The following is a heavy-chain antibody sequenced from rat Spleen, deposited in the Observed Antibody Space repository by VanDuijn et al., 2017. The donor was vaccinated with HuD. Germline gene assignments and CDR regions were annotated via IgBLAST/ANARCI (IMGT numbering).Heavy chain of an antibody. CDR3: ARDWELGY. D-gene: IGHD5-1*01. V-gene: IGHV2-6*01. CDR2: ISSGGIT. CDR1: GFSLTSYT. J-gene: IGHJ2*01. Sequence: QVQLRESGPGLVQPSQTLSLTCTVSGFSLTSYTVTWVRQPPGKGLEWIAAISSGGITYYNSVLKSRLSISRDTSKSQVFLKMNSLQTEDTAMYFCARDWELGYWGQGVMVTVSS.